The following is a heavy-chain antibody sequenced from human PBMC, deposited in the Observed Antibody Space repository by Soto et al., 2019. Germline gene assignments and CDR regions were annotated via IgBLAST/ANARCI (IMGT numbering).Heavy chain of an antibody. Sequence: QVQLQESGPGLVKSSQTLSLTCTVSGGSISSDGNYWSWIRQHPGKGLEWIGYIYYSGSTNYNPSLKSRVTISVDTSKNKFPLKLNSVTAADTAVYYCARARMVRGIIYYYGMDVWGQGTTVTVSS. D-gene: IGHD3-10*01. CDR1: GGSISSDGNY. J-gene: IGHJ6*02. CDR2: IYYSGST. CDR3: ARARMVRGIIYYYGMDV. V-gene: IGHV4-31*03.